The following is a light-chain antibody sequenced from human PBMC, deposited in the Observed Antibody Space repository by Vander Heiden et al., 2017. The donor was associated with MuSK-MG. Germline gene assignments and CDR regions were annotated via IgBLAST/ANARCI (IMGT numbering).Light chain of an antibody. V-gene: IGKV3-11*01. CDR1: RDVKIY. Sequence: ESVWTQFPATMSLSPGERATLSCRASRDVKIYVAWYQQRPGQAPRLLIYDASKSAIGIPDRFIGSGSGTDFTLTSSSLEPEDFAVYYCQQRYNSLTFGGGT. CDR2: DAS. J-gene: IGKJ4*01. CDR3: QQRYNSLT.